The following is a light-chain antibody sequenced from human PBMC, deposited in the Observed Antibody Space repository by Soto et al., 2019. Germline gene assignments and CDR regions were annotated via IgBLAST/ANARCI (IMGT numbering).Light chain of an antibody. CDR3: HQATSGLRT. V-gene: IGKV3-15*01. Sequence: IVMTQSPVTLFMSPGDRATLSCRASQNVATNVAWYQQKPGRAPRLLIYGASIRATGVPARFSGSGSGTEFTLTIDSLQSEDFAVFYCHQATSGLRTFGRGTRVEV. J-gene: IGKJ1*01. CDR2: GAS. CDR1: QNVATN.